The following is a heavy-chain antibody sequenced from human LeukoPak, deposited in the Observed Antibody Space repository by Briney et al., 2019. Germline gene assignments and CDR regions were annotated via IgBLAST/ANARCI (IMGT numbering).Heavy chain of an antibody. J-gene: IGHJ4*02. V-gene: IGHV4-39*01. D-gene: IGHD6-13*01. CDR3: GGLLAAADYFDC. Sequence: PSETLSLTCTVSGGSISSSSYYWGWIRQPPGKGLEWIGSMSYSGSTYYNPSLKSRVTISVDTSKNQFSLKVSSVTAADTAVYYCGGLLAAADYFDCWGQGSLVTVSS. CDR1: GGSISSSSYY. CDR2: MSYSGST.